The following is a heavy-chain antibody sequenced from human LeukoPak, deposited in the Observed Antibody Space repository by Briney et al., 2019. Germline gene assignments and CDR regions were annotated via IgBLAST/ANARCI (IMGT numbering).Heavy chain of an antibody. CDR1: GSTFSSYS. V-gene: IGHV3-48*01. J-gene: IGHJ5*02. D-gene: IGHD6-19*01. Sequence: GGSLRLFCAASGSTFSSYSMNWVRQAPGKGLEWVSYISSSSSTIYYADSVKGRFTISRDNAKNSLYLQMNSLRAEDTAVYYCARDLFSSGWFAWFDPGAREPWSPSPQ. CDR3: ARDLFSSGWFAWFDP. CDR2: ISSSSSTI.